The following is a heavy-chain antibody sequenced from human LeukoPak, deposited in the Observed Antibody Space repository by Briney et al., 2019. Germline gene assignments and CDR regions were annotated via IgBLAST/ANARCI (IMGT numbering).Heavy chain of an antibody. J-gene: IGHJ6*03. CDR3: AREAIITEDYYYYYYMDV. Sequence: SETLSLTCTISGGYITSNYWSWIRQPAGKGLEWIGLIYISGSTDYNPSLKSRVSMSLDTSENQFSLELNSLTAADTAVYYCAREAIITEDYYYYYYMDVWGKGTMVTVSS. CDR1: GGYITSNY. CDR2: IYISGST. V-gene: IGHV4-4*07.